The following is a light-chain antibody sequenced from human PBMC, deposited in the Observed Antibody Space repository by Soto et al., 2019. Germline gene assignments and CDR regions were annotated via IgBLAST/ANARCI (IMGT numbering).Light chain of an antibody. J-gene: IGLJ1*01. CDR3: SSYTSSSTFYV. CDR2: DVS. CDR1: SSDVGGYNY. V-gene: IGLV2-14*01. Sequence: QSALTQPASVSGSPGQSITISCTGTSSDVGGYNYVSWYQQHPGKAPKLMIYDVSNRPSGVSNRFSGSMSGNTASLTISGLQAEDEADYYCSSYTSSSTFYVFGTGTKLTVL.